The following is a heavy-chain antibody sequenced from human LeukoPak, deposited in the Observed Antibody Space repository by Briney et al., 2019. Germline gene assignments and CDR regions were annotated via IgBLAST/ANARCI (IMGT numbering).Heavy chain of an antibody. Sequence: SETLSLTCTVSGGSISSYYWSWIRQPPGKGLEWIGYIYYSGSTNYNPSLKSRVTISVDTSKNQFSLRLSSVTAADTAVYYCARVRNWFDPWGQGTLVTVSS. CDR1: GGSISSYY. CDR2: IYYSGST. V-gene: IGHV4-59*01. CDR3: ARVRNWFDP. J-gene: IGHJ5*02.